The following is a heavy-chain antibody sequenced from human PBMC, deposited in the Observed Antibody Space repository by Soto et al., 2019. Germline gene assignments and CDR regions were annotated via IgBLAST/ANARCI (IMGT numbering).Heavy chain of an antibody. CDR3: AKVQDHTSTWYNAY. Sequence: GGSLRLSCAASGFIFSTYAMSWVRQAPGKGLEWVSTISYSGGGTYYADSVKGRFTISRDNSKNTLYLQMNSLRAEDTAVYYCAKVQDHTSTWYNAYWGQGTLVTVS. V-gene: IGHV3-23*01. CDR2: ISYSGGGT. CDR1: GFIFSTYA. J-gene: IGHJ4*02. D-gene: IGHD6-13*01.